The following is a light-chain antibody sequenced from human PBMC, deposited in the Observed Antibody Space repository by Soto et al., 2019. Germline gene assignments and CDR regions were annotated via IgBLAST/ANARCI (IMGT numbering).Light chain of an antibody. V-gene: IGKV1-17*03. CDR1: QDISRF. CDR2: ETS. J-gene: IGKJ2*01. CDR3: LQHNSYPHT. Sequence: DVQMTQSPSAMSASVGDRVTITCRATQDISRFVAWFQQKPGKAPERLIYETSTLQPGVPSRFSGSGSGTEFTLAISGLQPEDVATYYCLQHNSYPHTFGQGTKLEIK.